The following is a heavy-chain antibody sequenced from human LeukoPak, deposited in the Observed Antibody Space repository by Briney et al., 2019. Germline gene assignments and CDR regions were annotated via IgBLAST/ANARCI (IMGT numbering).Heavy chain of an antibody. D-gene: IGHD6-19*01. Sequence: SKTLSLTCTVSGGSISSSSYYWGWIRQPPGRGLEWIGSIYYSGSTYYNPSLKSRVTISVDTSKNQFSLKLSSVTAADTAVYYCVIQWLVQEFQHWGQGTLVTVSS. V-gene: IGHV4-39*01. CDR3: VIQWLVQEFQH. CDR2: IYYSGST. CDR1: GGSISSSSYY. J-gene: IGHJ1*01.